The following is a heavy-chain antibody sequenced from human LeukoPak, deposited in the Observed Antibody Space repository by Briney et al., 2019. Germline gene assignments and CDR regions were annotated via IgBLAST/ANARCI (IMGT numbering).Heavy chain of an antibody. CDR3: AKDRGRTWVQVAN. D-gene: IGHD2-15*01. Sequence: GGSLRLSCGASGFTFRSYAMSWVRQAPGKGLEWVSGISGSGGSTYYADSVKGRFTISRDNSKNTLYLQMNSLRVEDTAVYYCAKDRGRTWVQVANWGQGTLVTVSS. CDR1: GFTFRSYA. CDR2: ISGSGGST. V-gene: IGHV3-23*01. J-gene: IGHJ4*02.